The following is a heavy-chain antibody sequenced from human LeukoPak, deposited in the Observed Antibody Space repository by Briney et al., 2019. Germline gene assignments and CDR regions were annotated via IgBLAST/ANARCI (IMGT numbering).Heavy chain of an antibody. CDR2: IIPIFGTA. CDR3: ARRSEKYSSSSREYYFDY. Sequence: AAVKVSCKASGGTFSSYAISWVRQAPGQGLEWMGGIIPIFGTANYAQKFQGRVTITTDESTSTAYMELSSLRSEDTAVYYCARRSEKYSSSSREYYFDYWGQGTLVTVSS. V-gene: IGHV1-69*05. D-gene: IGHD6-6*01. CDR1: GGTFSSYA. J-gene: IGHJ4*02.